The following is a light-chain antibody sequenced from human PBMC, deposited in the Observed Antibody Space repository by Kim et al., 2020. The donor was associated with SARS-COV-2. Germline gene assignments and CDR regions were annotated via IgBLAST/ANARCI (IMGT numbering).Light chain of an antibody. CDR2: LGS. Sequence: DIVMTHSPLSLPVTPGEPASISCRSSQSLLHSNGYNYLDWYVQKPGQSPQLLIYLGSNRAPGVPDRFSGSGSGTDFTLKITRVEAEDVGVYYCMQSLQTFTFGGGTKVDIK. J-gene: IGKJ4*01. CDR1: QSLLHSNGYNY. V-gene: IGKV2-28*01. CDR3: MQSLQTFT.